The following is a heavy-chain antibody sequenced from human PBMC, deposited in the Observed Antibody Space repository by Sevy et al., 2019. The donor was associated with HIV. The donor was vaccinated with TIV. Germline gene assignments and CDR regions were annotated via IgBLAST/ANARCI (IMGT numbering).Heavy chain of an antibody. CDR3: TTATLPDCSGGSCYSFDY. J-gene: IGHJ4*02. CDR2: IKSKTDGGTT. CDR1: GFTFSNAW. V-gene: IGHV3-15*01. D-gene: IGHD2-15*01. Sequence: GGSLRLSCAASGFTFSNAWMSWVRQAPGKGLEWVGRIKSKTDGGTTDYAAPVKGRFTISRDDSKNTLYLQMNSLKTEDTAVYYCTTATLPDCSGGSCYSFDYWGQGTLVTVSS.